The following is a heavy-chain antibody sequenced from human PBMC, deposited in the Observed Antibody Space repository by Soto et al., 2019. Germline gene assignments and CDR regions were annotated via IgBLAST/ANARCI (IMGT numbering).Heavy chain of an antibody. J-gene: IGHJ4*02. Sequence: TLSLTCTVSGGSISRYYWSWIRQPPGKGLEWIGYIYYSGSTNYNPSLKSRVTISVDTSKNQFSLKLSSVTAADTAVYYCARHAHSSSWYQRGPFDYWAQGTLVTVSA. V-gene: IGHV4-59*08. CDR3: ARHAHSSSWYQRGPFDY. CDR2: IYYSGST. D-gene: IGHD6-13*01. CDR1: GGSISRYY.